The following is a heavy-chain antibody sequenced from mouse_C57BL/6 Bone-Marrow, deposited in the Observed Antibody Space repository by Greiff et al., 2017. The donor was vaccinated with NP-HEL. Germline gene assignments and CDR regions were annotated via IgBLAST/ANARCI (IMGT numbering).Heavy chain of an antibody. J-gene: IGHJ2*01. V-gene: IGHV5-9*01. CDR2: ISGGGGNT. CDR3: ARLYDYDGLDY. Sequence: EVMLVESGGGLVKPGGSLKLSCAASGFTFSSYTMSWVRQTPEKRLEWVATISGGGGNTYYPDSVKGRFTISRDNAKNTLYLQMSSLRSEDTALYYCARLYDYDGLDYWGQGTTLTVSS. CDR1: GFTFSSYT. D-gene: IGHD2-4*01.